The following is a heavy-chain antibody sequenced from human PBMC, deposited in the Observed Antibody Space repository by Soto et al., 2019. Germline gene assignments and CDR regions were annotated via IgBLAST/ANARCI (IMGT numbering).Heavy chain of an antibody. CDR2: VIPLAGVP. CDR3: GRGAFAGFAPSAVH. J-gene: IGHJ4*02. Sequence: QVLLEQSGAEVKKSGSSVRVSCRDSGDRFTTDAFSWVRQAPGQGLEYVGGVIPLAGVPNYAQKFQGRVTITADESTATMYMGLNRLKFDDTAVEYCGRGAFAGFAPSAVHWGQGTLITVSS. CDR1: GDRFTTDA. V-gene: IGHV1-69*01. D-gene: IGHD3-16*01.